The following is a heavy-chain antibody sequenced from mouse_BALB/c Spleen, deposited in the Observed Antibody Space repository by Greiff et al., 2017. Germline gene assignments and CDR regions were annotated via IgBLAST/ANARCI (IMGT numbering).Heavy chain of an antibody. V-gene: IGHV2-2*02. J-gene: IGHJ3*01. CDR2: IWSGGST. CDR3: ARMHGNYGWFAY. CDR1: GFSLTSYG. D-gene: IGHD2-1*01. Sequence: QVQLQQSGPGLVQPSQSLSITCTVSGFSLTSYGVHWVRQSPGKGLEWLGVIWSGGSTDYNAAFISRLSISKDNSKSQVFFKMNSLQANDTAIYYCARMHGNYGWFAYWGQGTLVTVSA.